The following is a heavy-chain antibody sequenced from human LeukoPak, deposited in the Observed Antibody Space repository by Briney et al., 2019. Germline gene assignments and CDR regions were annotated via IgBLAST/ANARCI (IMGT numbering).Heavy chain of an antibody. D-gene: IGHD3-16*02. CDR2: ISSSGSTI. CDR3: ASPYYDYVWVSYRLDY. J-gene: IGHJ4*02. Sequence: GGSLRLSCAASGFTFSSYEMSWVRQAPGKGLEWVSYISSSGSTIYYADSVKGRFTISRDNAKNSLYLQMNSLRAEDTAVYYCASPYYDYVWVSYRLDYWGQGTLVTVSS. CDR1: GFTFSSYE. V-gene: IGHV3-48*03.